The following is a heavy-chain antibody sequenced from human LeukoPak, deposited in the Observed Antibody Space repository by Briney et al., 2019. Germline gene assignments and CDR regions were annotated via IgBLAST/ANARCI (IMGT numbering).Heavy chain of an antibody. Sequence: PGGSLRLSCAASGFTFSSCGMHWVRQAPGKGLEWVAVIWFDGSNEYYADSVKGRFTISRDSSKNTLYLHMNSLRAEDTAVYYCAKGESYSGSYSLYWGQGTLVTVSS. V-gene: IGHV3-33*06. CDR3: AKGESYSGSYSLY. J-gene: IGHJ4*02. D-gene: IGHD1-26*01. CDR2: IWFDGSNE. CDR1: GFTFSSCG.